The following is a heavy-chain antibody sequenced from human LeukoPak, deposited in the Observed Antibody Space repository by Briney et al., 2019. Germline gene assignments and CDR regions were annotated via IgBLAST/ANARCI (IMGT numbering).Heavy chain of an antibody. V-gene: IGHV4-38-2*02. CDR2: IYYSGST. CDR3: ARVMGYCSGTICYSRYYYYYMDV. CDR1: NYSISSGYF. J-gene: IGHJ6*03. Sequence: SETLSLTCLVSNYSISSGYFWGWIRQPPGKGLEWIGSIYYSGSTLYNLSLKRRVTISIDTSKNQFSLNLGSVTAADTAVYYCARVMGYCSGTICYSRYYYYYMDVWGKGTTVTVSS. D-gene: IGHD2-2*02.